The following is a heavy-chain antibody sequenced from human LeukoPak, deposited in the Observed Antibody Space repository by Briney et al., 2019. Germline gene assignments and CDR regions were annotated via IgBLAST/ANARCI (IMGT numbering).Heavy chain of an antibody. V-gene: IGHV1-69*13. CDR3: ARGAAAAGTSEYFQH. D-gene: IGHD6-13*01. J-gene: IGHJ1*01. CDR1: GGTFSSYA. Sequence: GASVKVSCKASGGTFSSYAISWVRQAPGQGLEWMGGIIPIFGTANYAQKFQGRVTITADESTSTAYMELSSLRSEDTAVYYCARGAAAAGTSEYFQHWGQGTLVTVSS. CDR2: IIPIFGTA.